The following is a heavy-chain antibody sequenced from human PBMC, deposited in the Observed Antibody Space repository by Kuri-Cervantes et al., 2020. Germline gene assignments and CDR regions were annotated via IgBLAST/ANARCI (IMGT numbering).Heavy chain of an antibody. D-gene: IGHD1-26*01. CDR3: ARDTPIENSVTYSRYFHH. CDR1: GYTFTSYD. CDR2: MNPNSGNT. Sequence: ASVKVSCKASGYTFTSYDINWVRQATGQGLEWMGWMNPNSGNTGYAQKFQGRVTMTRNTSISTAYMELSSLRSEDTAVYYCARDTPIENSVTYSRYFHHWGQGTLVTVSS. J-gene: IGHJ1*01. V-gene: IGHV1-8*01.